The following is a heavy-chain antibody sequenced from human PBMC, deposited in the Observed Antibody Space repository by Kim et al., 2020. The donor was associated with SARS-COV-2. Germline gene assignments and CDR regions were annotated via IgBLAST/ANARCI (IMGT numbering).Heavy chain of an antibody. J-gene: IGHJ4*02. V-gene: IGHV1-8*02. Sequence: ASVKVSCKASGYTFTSFDINWVRQAAGQGLEWMGWINTNTGHTGYAQKFQGRVSMTRNTSISTAYMELSGLRSDDTAVYFCARGRGQWRACYWGQGTQVT. CDR3: ARGRGQWRACY. CDR2: INTNTGHT. CDR1: GYTFTSFD. D-gene: IGHD6-19*01.